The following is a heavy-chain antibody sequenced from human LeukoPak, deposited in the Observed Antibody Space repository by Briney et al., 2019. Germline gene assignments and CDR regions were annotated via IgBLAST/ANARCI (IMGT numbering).Heavy chain of an antibody. CDR2: INYSGNT. CDR3: ARIDIVVVPSTTFDS. J-gene: IGHJ4*02. Sequence: SETLSLTCTVSGGSISSSSYYWGWIRQPPGKGLEWIGSINYSGNTYYNPSLKSRVTISVDTSKNQFSLKLSSVTAADTAVYYCARIDIVVVPSTTFDSWGQGTLVTVSS. D-gene: IGHD2-2*01. CDR1: GGSISSSSYY. V-gene: IGHV4-39*01.